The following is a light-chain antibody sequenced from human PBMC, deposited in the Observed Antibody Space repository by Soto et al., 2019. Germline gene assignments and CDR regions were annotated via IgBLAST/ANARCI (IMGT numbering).Light chain of an antibody. CDR1: QDISNY. CDR2: EAS. Sequence: QMTQSPSSLSASVGDRVTITCRASQDISNYLAWYQQKPGGAPKLLIYEASTLQSGVPSRFSGSGSGADFTLTISILQPEDVAIYYCQKYNDAPRTFGQGTRVEMK. V-gene: IGKV1-27*01. J-gene: IGKJ1*01. CDR3: QKYNDAPRT.